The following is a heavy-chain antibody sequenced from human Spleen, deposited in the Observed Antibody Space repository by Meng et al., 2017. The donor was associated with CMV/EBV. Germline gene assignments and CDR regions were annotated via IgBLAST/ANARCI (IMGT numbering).Heavy chain of an antibody. D-gene: IGHD3-16*02. CDR3: ARGSVIPTAVGWNWFDP. CDR1: GYTFTSFD. J-gene: IGHJ5*02. CDR2: ISGHDGDT. Sequence: ASVKVSCKASGYTFTSFDITWVRQVPGQGLEWMGWISGHDGDTHYAKNLQDRVTMTTDTATRTAYMELRRLSSDDKAVYYCARGSVIPTAVGWNWFDPWGQGTLVTVSS. V-gene: IGHV1-18*04.